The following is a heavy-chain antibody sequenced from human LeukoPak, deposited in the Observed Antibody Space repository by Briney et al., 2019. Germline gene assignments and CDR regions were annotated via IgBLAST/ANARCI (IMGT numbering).Heavy chain of an antibody. J-gene: IGHJ4*02. CDR2: ISKDGADK. D-gene: IGHD1-1*01. Sequence: GALRLSCAASGFYFNTYGMHWVRQAPGEGLEWVTAISKDGADKYYADSVKGRFTISGDNAKNSLYLQMNSLRVEDTAVYYCARDHNYAFDNWGQGTLVTVSS. V-gene: IGHV3-33*08. CDR3: ARDHNYAFDN. CDR1: GFYFNTYG.